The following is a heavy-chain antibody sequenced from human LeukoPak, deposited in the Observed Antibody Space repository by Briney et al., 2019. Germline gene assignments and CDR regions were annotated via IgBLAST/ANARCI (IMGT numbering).Heavy chain of an antibody. CDR1: GGSLSGYY. CDR3: ARRGTAYCRGGNCYSDKYFDY. V-gene: IGHV4-34*01. J-gene: IGHJ4*02. D-gene: IGHD2-15*01. CDR2: INYSGNT. Sequence: SETLSLTCAVYGGSLSGYYWTWIRLTPGKGLEWIGEINYSGNTNYNRSLKSRVTISADTSKNQFSLRLSSVTAADTAVYYCARRGTAYCRGGNCYSDKYFDYWGQGTQVTVSS.